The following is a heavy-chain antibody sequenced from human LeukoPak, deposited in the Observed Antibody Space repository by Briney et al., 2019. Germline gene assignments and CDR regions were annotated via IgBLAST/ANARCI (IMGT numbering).Heavy chain of an antibody. CDR2: ISGSGGST. CDR1: GFTFSSYA. Sequence: GGSLRLSCAASGFTFSSYAMSWVRQAPGKGLEWVSAISGSGGSTYYADSVKGRFTISRDNSKNALYPQMNSLRAEDSAVYYCARQDSSGYYYALFDYWGQGTLVTVSS. D-gene: IGHD3-22*01. CDR3: ARQDSSGYYYALFDY. J-gene: IGHJ4*02. V-gene: IGHV3-23*01.